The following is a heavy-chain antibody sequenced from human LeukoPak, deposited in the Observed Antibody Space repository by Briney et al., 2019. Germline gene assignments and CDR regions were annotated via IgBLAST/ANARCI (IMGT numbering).Heavy chain of an antibody. D-gene: IGHD2-15*01. CDR2: IFYSGST. J-gene: IGHJ2*01. V-gene: IGHV4-59*02. CDR3: ARDNAYCSGGSCYSRYEGWYFDL. Sequence: SETLSLTCTVSSASVKTYYWSWIRQPPGKGLEWIGYIFYSGSTNYNPSLKSRVTISVDTSKNQFSPNLSSVTAADTAVYYCARDNAYCSGGSCYSRYEGWYFDLWGRGTLVTVSS. CDR1: SASVKTYY.